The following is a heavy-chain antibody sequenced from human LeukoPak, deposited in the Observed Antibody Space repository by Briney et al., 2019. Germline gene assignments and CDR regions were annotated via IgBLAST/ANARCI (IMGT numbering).Heavy chain of an antibody. V-gene: IGHV3-48*03. CDR3: ARASYDSIGWNFDY. CDR2: ISSSGSTI. CDR1: GFTFSSYE. J-gene: IGHJ4*02. D-gene: IGHD3-22*01. Sequence: PGGSLRLSCAASGFTFSSYEMNWVRQAPGKGLEWVSYISSSGSTIYYADSVKGRFTISRDNAKNSLYLQMNSLRAEDTAVYYCARASYDSIGWNFDYWGQGTLVTVSS.